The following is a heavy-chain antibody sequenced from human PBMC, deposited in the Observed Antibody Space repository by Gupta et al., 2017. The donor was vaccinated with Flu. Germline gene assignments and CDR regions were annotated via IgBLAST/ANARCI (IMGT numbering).Heavy chain of an antibody. J-gene: IGHJ6*02. V-gene: IGHV3-21*01. CDR3: ERVAVSSMDV. CDR2: IGSSDSYI. Sequence: FTFSDYTMDWVRQAPGKGLEWVSSIGSSDSYIFYADLVKGRFTISRDNAKNSLFLQMNNLRAEDTAIYYGERVAVSSMDVWGQGTTVTVSS. D-gene: IGHD6-19*01. CDR1: FTFSDYT.